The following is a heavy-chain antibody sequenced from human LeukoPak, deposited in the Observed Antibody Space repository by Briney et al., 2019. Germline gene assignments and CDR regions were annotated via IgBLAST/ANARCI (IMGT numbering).Heavy chain of an antibody. CDR1: GVTFSRYS. Sequence: GGSLRLSCAGSGVTFSRYSMNWFRQAPGKGLERVSSISSSSSYIFYADSVKGRFTISRDNAKNSLCLQMNSLRAEDTAVYYCARDAQWLVPEGYYYYMDVWGKGTTVTVSS. D-gene: IGHD6-19*01. CDR3: ARDAQWLVPEGYYYYMDV. V-gene: IGHV3-21*01. CDR2: ISSSSSYI. J-gene: IGHJ6*03.